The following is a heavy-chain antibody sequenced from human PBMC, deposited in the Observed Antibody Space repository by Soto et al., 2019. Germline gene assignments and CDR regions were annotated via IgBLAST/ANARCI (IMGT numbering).Heavy chain of an antibody. V-gene: IGHV3-23*01. J-gene: IGHJ3*02. CDR1: GFTFSSYA. D-gene: IGHD6-6*01. CDR2: ISGSGGST. CDR3: AKDGGSSSSRDAFDI. Sequence: GGSLRLSCAASGFTFSSYAMSWVRQAPGKGLEWVSAISGSGGSTYYADSVKGRFTISRDDSKNTLYLQMNSLRAEDTAVYYCAKDGGSSSSRDAFDIWGQGTMVTVSS.